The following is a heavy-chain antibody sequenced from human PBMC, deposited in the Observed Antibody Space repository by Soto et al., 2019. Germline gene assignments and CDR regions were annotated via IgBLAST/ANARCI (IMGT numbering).Heavy chain of an antibody. CDR2: ISSGGQTI. V-gene: IGHV3-48*02. Sequence: EVQLVESGGGLVQPGGSLRLSCAASGFSFSTYDMNWVRQAPGKGLEWVSDISSGGQTIKSTDSLKGRFTISRDNAKNSLYLQMSGVRDEDTGVYYCARDPQRGYFGMDVWGQGTTVTVSS. D-gene: IGHD2-2*01. CDR3: ARDPQRGYFGMDV. J-gene: IGHJ6*02. CDR1: GFSFSTYD.